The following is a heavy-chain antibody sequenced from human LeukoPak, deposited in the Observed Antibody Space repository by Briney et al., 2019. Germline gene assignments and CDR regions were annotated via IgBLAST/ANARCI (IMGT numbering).Heavy chain of an antibody. J-gene: IGHJ5*02. CDR2: ISAYNGNT. CDR1: GYTFTSYG. V-gene: IGHV1-18*01. Sequence: GASVKVSCKASGYTFTSYGISWVRQAPGQGLEWMGWISAYNGNTNYAQKLQGRVTMTTDTSTSTAYMELRSLRSDDAAVYYCAREVKGAIGWIFTDPWGQGTLVTVSS. CDR3: AREVKGAIGWIFTDP. D-gene: IGHD1-26*01.